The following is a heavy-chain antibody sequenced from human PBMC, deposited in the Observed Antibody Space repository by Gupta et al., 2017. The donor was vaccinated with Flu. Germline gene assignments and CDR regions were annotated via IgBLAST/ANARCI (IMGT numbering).Heavy chain of an antibody. CDR3: ARHRSRIAVVDYYFDY. J-gene: IGHJ4*02. CDR2: IYPGDSDT. D-gene: IGHD6-19*01. V-gene: IGHV5-51*01. Sequence: SCKGSGYSFTSYWIGWVRQMPGKGLEWMGIIYPGDSDTRYSPSFQGQVTISADKSISTAYLQWSSLKASDTAMYYCARHRSRIAVVDYYFDYWGQGTLVTVSS. CDR1: GYSFTSYW.